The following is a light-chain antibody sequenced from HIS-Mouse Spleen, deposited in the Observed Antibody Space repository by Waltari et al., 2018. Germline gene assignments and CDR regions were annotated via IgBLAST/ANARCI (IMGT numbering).Light chain of an antibody. Sequence: DIVMTQSPDSLAVSLGERATINCKSSQSVLYSSNNKNYFAWYQQKPGQPPKPLIYWASTRESGVPDRFSGSGSGTDFTLTISSLQAEDVAVYYCQQYYSTPYTFGQGTKLEIK. CDR1: QSVLYSSNNKNY. V-gene: IGKV4-1*01. J-gene: IGKJ2*01. CDR2: WAS. CDR3: QQYYSTPYT.